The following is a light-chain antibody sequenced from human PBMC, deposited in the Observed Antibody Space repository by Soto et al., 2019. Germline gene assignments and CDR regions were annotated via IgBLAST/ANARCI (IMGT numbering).Light chain of an antibody. CDR1: QDIGDW. CDR3: QKYNSAPLT. V-gene: IGKV1-12*01. CDR2: AAS. Sequence: DIQMTQSPSSVSASVGDRFSITCRASQDIGDWLAWYQQKPGKAPKLLVYAASSLQSGVPSRFSGSGSGTDFTLTISSLQPEDVAAYYCQKYNSAPLTFGGGTKVDI. J-gene: IGKJ4*01.